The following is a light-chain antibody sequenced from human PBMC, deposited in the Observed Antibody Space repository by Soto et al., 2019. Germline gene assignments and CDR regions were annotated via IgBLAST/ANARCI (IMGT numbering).Light chain of an antibody. CDR3: ATWDDSLHVWV. V-gene: IGLV1-44*01. J-gene: IGLJ3*02. Sequence: QAVVTQPPSASGTPGQRVTISCSGSSSNIGRHVVNWYQQFPGTAPKLLMYNNDQRPSRVPTPFSGSTSGTSASLAISGLQSEDEAEYYCATWDDSLHVWVFGGGTKVTVL. CDR2: NND. CDR1: SSNIGRHV.